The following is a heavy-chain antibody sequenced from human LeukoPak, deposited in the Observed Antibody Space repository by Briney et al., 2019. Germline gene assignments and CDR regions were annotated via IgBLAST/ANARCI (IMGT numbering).Heavy chain of an antibody. CDR1: GGSNNTYN. J-gene: IGHJ5*02. CDR3: ARQKGYCTNGVCYDWFDA. V-gene: IGHV4-59*08. CDR2: VYYSGST. Sequence: SETLSLTCTVSGGSNNTYNWGWIRQSPGKGLEWIGDVYYSGSTKYNYSLKSRVTISVDTSKKQVSLRLSSVTAADTAVYFCARQKGYCTNGVCYDWFDAWGQGALVTVSS. D-gene: IGHD2-8*01.